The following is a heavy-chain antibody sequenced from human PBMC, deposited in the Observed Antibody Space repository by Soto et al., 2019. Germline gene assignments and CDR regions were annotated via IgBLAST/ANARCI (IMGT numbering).Heavy chain of an antibody. CDR1: VFTFISYW. D-gene: IGHD6-13*01. CDR3: ARSLAAANEHYYYYYGMDV. J-gene: IGHJ6*02. Sequence: PGWSLRLSCASSVFTFISYWMHWVRQAPGKGLVWVSRINSDGSSTSYADSVKGRFTISRDNAKNTLYLQMNSLRAEDTAVYYCARSLAAANEHYYYYYGMDVWGQGTTVTVSS. CDR2: INSDGSST. V-gene: IGHV3-74*01.